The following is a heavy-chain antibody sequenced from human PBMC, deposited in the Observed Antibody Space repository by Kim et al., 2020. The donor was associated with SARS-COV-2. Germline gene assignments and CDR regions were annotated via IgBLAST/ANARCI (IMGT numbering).Heavy chain of an antibody. D-gene: IGHD3-16*01. V-gene: IGHV4-39*01. CDR3: ARHQRLPPHYYYYYGMDV. J-gene: IGHJ6*02. CDR2: IYYSGST. Sequence: SETLSLTCTVSGGSISSSSYYWGWIRQPPGKGLEWIGSIYYSGSTYYNPSLKSRVTISVDTSKNQFSLKLSSVTAADTAVYYCARHQRLPPHYYYYYGMDVWGQGTTVTVSS. CDR1: GGSISSSSYY.